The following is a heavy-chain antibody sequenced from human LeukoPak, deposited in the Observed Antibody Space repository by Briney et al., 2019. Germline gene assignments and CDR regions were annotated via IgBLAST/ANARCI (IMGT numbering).Heavy chain of an antibody. CDR2: IKQDGSEK. V-gene: IGHV3-7*01. CDR3: ARDIRETEYCDILTGYSPPWCVP. J-gene: IGHJ5*02. Sequence: GGSLRLSCAASGFTFSSYWMSWVRQAPGKGLEWVANIKQDGSEKYYVDSVKGRFTISRDNAKNSLYLQMNSLRAEDTAVYYCARDIRETEYCDILTGYSPPWCVPWGQGTLVTVSS. CDR1: GFTFSSYW. D-gene: IGHD3-9*01.